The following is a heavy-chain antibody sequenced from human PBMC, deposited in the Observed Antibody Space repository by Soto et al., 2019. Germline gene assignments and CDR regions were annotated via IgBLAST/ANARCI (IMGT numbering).Heavy chain of an antibody. J-gene: IGHJ5*02. D-gene: IGHD4-17*01. V-gene: IGHV1-69*13. CDR2: IIPIFGTA. Sequence: SVKVSCKASGGTFSSYAISWVRQAPGQGLEWMGGIIPIFGTANYAQKFQGGVTITADESTSTAYMELSSLRSEDTAVYYCGRGIKYGDYSRWFDPWGPGTLVTVSS. CDR1: GGTFSSYA. CDR3: GRGIKYGDYSRWFDP.